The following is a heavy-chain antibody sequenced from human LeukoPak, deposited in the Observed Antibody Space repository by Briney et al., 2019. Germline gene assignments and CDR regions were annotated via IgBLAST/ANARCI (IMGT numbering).Heavy chain of an antibody. Sequence: GESLKIFCKGSGYSFTTFWIGWVRQMPGKGLEWMGIMYPGDSDTRYSPSFQGQVTISADKSITTAYLQWSSLKASDTAIYYCASSRYGSGGYYYFDFWGQGTLVTVSS. CDR1: GYSFTTFW. V-gene: IGHV5-51*01. CDR3: ASSRYGSGGYYYFDF. D-gene: IGHD3-10*01. CDR2: MYPGDSDT. J-gene: IGHJ4*02.